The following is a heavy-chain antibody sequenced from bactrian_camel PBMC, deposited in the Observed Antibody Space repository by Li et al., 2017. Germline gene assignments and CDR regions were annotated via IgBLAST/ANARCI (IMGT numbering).Heavy chain of an antibody. CDR1: GAFSPNYC. CDR2: LEGEGRT. CDR3: AADCPAIIGFGRDEY. Sequence: VQLVESGGGSVQVGGSLRLSCVYSGAFSPNYCMGWVRQAPGQGRNLVAKLEGEGRTTYDYSVKGRFTLSQVNGKHTLNLQMNNLRTEDTAVYICAADCPAIIGFGRDEYWGQGTQVTVS. V-gene: IGHV3S53*01. J-gene: IGHJ4*01.